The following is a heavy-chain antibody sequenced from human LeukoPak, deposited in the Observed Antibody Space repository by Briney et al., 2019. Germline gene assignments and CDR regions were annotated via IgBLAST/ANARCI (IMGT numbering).Heavy chain of an antibody. CDR1: GFRFSSFA. V-gene: IGHV3-23*01. Sequence: GGSLRLSCAASGFRFSSFAMTWIRQAPGKGLEWISSISGSGGSTYYADSVKGRFTISRDNSKNTLYLQMNSLRAEDTAVYYCAKTMGAIDHDYWGQGTLVTVSS. D-gene: IGHD1-26*01. J-gene: IGHJ4*02. CDR3: AKTMGAIDHDY. CDR2: ISGSGGST.